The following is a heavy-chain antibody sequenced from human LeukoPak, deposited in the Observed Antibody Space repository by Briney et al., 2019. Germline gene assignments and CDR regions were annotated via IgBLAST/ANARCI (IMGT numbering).Heavy chain of an antibody. J-gene: IGHJ4*02. D-gene: IGHD3-9*01. CDR3: ARGNILTGYCFDF. V-gene: IGHV4-34*01. CDR2: IHYTGAT. CDR1: GGSITGYY. Sequence: SETLSLTCAVYGGSITGYYWSWIRQTPGRGLEWVGEIHYTGATSYNPSLKSRATISTDTSKNQFSLRLSSVTTADTAVYYCARGNILTGYCFDFWAREPWSPSPQ.